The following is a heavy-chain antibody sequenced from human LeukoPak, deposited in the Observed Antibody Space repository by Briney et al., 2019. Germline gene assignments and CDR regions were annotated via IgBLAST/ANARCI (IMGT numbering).Heavy chain of an antibody. J-gene: IGHJ4*02. CDR1: GYTCTSYG. V-gene: IGHV1-18*04. CDR3: AREGSDYYGSGSYYNHFDY. Sequence: GASLKVSCKASGYTCTSYGISWVRQAPGQGLEWMGWISAYNGNTNYAQKLQGRVTMTTGTSTSTAYMELRSLRSDDTAVYYCAREGSDYYGSGSYYNHFDYWGQGTLVTVSS. CDR2: ISAYNGNT. D-gene: IGHD3-10*01.